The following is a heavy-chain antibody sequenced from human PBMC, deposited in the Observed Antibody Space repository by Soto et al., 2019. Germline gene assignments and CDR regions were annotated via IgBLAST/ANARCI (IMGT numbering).Heavy chain of an antibody. CDR2: IKHDGSEK. V-gene: IGHV3-7*01. D-gene: IGHD2-8*01. CDR3: AILTRGFSMDV. CDR1: GFTFSAYW. J-gene: IGHJ6*02. Sequence: EVQLVESGGGLVQPGGSLRLSCAASGFTFSAYWMSWVRQTPGKGLEWVANIKHDGSEKYYVDSVKGRFTNSRDNAKNSLFLEMNSLRAEDTAVFYCAILTRGFSMDVWGQGTTVTVSS.